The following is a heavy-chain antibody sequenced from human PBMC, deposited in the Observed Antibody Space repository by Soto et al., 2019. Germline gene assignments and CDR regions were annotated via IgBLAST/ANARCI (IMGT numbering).Heavy chain of an antibody. V-gene: IGHV3-74*01. D-gene: IGHD3-10*01. CDR3: ADSWLPTSY. Sequence: GGSLRLSCASSGFSFSHYWMHCVRQAPGKGLVWVSRISPDGRTTTYADSVKGRFTISRDNAKSTLYLQMNSLTVEDGAVYYCADSWLPTSYWGPGTLVTVSS. CDR1: GFSFSHYW. CDR2: ISPDGRTT. J-gene: IGHJ4*02.